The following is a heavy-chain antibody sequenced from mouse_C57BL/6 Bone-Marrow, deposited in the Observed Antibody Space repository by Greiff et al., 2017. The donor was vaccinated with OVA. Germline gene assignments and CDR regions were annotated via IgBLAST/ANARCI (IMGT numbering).Heavy chain of an antibody. CDR1: GFTFSNYW. Sequence: DVMLVESGGGLVQPGGSMKLSCVASGFTFSNYWMNWVRQSPEKGLEWVAQIRLKSDNYATHYAESVKGRFTISRDDSKSSVYLQMNNLRAEDTGSYYCTARGYFDVWGTGTTVTVSS. CDR2: IRLKSDNYAT. CDR3: TARGYFDV. V-gene: IGHV6-3*01. J-gene: IGHJ1*03.